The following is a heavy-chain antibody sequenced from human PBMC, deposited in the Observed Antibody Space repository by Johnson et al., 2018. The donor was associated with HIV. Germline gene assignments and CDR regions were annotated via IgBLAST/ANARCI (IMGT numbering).Heavy chain of an antibody. V-gene: IGHV3-30*04. CDR1: GFTFSSYA. CDR2: ISYDGSNK. J-gene: IGHJ3*02. CDR3: ARSWELEETAFDI. D-gene: IGHD1-26*01. Sequence: QVQLVESGGGVVQPGRSLRLSCAASGFTFSSYAMHWVRQAPGKGLEWVAVISYDGSNKYYADSVKGRFTISRDNSKNTLYLQMNSLRAEDTAVYYCARSWELEETAFDIWGQGTMVTVSS.